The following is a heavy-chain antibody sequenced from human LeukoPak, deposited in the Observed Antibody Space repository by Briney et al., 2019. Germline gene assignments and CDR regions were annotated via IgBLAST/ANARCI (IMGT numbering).Heavy chain of an antibody. V-gene: IGHV4-59*01. CDR1: GGSISSYY. CDR3: ARVTGYMIEDYFDY. Sequence: SETLSLTRTVSGGSISSYYWSWIRQPPGKGLEWIGYIYYSGSTNYNPSLKSRVTISVETSKNQFSLKLRSVTAADTAVYYCARVTGYMIEDYFDYRGQGTLVTVSS. CDR2: IYYSGST. D-gene: IGHD3-22*01. J-gene: IGHJ4*02.